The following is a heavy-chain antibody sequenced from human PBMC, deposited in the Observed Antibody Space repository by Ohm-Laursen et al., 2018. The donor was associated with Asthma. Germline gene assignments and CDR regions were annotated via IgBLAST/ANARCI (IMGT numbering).Heavy chain of an antibody. CDR2: ISGSGGST. J-gene: IGHJ3*02. CDR3: AKVDYGEGAIVGATLDAFDI. CDR1: GFTFSSYA. D-gene: IGHD1-26*01. Sequence: GSLRLSCTASGFTFSSYAMSWVRQAPGKGLEWVSAISGSGGSTYYADSVKGRFTISRDNSKNTLYLQMNSLRAEDTAVYYCAKVDYGEGAIVGATLDAFDIWGQGTMVTVSS. V-gene: IGHV3-23*01.